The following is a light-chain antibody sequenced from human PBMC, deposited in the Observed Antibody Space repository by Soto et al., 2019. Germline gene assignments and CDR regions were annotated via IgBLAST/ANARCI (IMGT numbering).Light chain of an antibody. CDR3: LLYYDDAWV. J-gene: IGLJ3*02. Sequence: QAVVTQEHSLTVSPGGTVTLTCASTTGAVTSAYYPNWFQQKPGQAPRALIYSTSNKQSWTPARFSGSLLGGKAALTLSGVQPEDEAEYYCLLYYDDAWVFGGGTKLTVL. CDR2: STS. V-gene: IGLV7-43*01. CDR1: TGAVTSAYY.